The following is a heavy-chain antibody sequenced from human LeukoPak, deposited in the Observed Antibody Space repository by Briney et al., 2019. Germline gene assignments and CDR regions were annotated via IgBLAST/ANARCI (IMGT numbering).Heavy chain of an antibody. CDR1: GGSISSYY. V-gene: IGHV4-59*01. CDR3: ARTPFDYGDYLHAFDI. CDR2: IYYSGST. J-gene: IGHJ3*02. Sequence: SETLSVTCTVSGGSISSYYWSWIRQPPGKGLEWIGYIYYSGSTNYNPSLKSRVTISVDTSKNQFSLKLSSVTAADTAVYYCARTPFDYGDYLHAFDIWGQGTMVTVSS. D-gene: IGHD4-17*01.